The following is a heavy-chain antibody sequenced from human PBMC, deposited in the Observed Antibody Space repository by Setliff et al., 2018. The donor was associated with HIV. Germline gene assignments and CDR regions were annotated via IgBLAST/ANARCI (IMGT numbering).Heavy chain of an antibody. J-gene: IGHJ5*02. D-gene: IGHD6-13*01. CDR1: GYTFTGYY. CDR2: INPNSGGT. CDR3: ARDLGNSSIANWFDP. V-gene: IGHV1-2*02. Sequence: ASVKVSCKASGYTFTGYYMHWVRQAPGQGLEWMGWINPNSGGTNYAQKFQGKVTMTRDTSISTAYMELSRLRSDDTAVYYCARDLGNSSIANWFDPWGQGTLVTVSS.